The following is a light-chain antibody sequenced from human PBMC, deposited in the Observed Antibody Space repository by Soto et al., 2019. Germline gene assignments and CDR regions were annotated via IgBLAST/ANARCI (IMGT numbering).Light chain of an antibody. Sequence: DIQMTQSPSTLSASVGDRVTITCRASQSISSWLAWYQQKPGKAPKLRIYDASSLESGVPSRFSGSGSGTKFTLTISSLQPDDLATYYCQQYNSYSGTFGQGTKVEIK. V-gene: IGKV1-5*01. J-gene: IGKJ1*01. CDR3: QQYNSYSGT. CDR1: QSISSW. CDR2: DAS.